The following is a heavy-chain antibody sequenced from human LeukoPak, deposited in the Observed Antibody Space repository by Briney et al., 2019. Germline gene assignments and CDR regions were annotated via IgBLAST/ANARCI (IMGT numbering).Heavy chain of an antibody. Sequence: PGGSLRLSCAASGFTFSTYAMSWVRRAPGKGLEWVSGISGSGGSTYYADSVKGRFTSSRDNSNNTLYVQMNSLRVEDTAVYYCAKSGGLSGSGRLAMDVWGQGTTVTVSS. CDR1: GFTFSTYA. J-gene: IGHJ6*02. V-gene: IGHV3-23*01. CDR2: ISGSGGST. D-gene: IGHD3-10*01. CDR3: AKSGGLSGSGRLAMDV.